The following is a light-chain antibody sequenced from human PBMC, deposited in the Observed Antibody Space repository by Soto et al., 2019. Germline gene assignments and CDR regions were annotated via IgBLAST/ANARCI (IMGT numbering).Light chain of an antibody. Sequence: DIQMTQSPSSLSASVEDRVIITCRASQSISNHLNWYQQKPGKAPKLLIFAASSLQSGVPSRFSGSRSGPDFTLTISSLQSEDFAVYYCQQYNNWPWTFGQGTKVDIK. CDR2: AAS. CDR3: QQYNNWPWT. CDR1: QSISNH. J-gene: IGKJ1*01. V-gene: IGKV1-39*01.